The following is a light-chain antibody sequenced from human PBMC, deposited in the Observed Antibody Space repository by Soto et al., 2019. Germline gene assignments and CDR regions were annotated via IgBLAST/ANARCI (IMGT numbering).Light chain of an antibody. V-gene: IGKV3-11*01. CDR2: DAS. CDR3: QQRSNWPPGALT. CDR1: QSVSSY. Sequence: TQSPATLSLSPGERATLSCXASQSVSSYLAWYQHNPGQAPRLLIYDASNRATGIPARFSGSGSGTDFTLTISSLEPEDFAVYYCQQRSNWPPGALTFGGGTKVEIK. J-gene: IGKJ4*01.